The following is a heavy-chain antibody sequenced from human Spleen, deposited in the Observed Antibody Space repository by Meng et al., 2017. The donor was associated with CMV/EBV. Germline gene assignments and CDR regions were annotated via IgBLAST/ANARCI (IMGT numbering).Heavy chain of an antibody. CDR2: IYYSGST. Sequence: ESLKISCTVSGGSISSYYWSWIRQPPGKGLEWIGYIYYSGSTNYNPSLKSRVTISVDTSKNQFSLKLSSVTAADTAVYYCAREEPILVGSVFIGGMDVWGQGTTVTVSS. V-gene: IGHV4-59*01. CDR1: GGSISSYY. CDR3: AREEPILVGSVFIGGMDV. J-gene: IGHJ6*02. D-gene: IGHD3-10*02.